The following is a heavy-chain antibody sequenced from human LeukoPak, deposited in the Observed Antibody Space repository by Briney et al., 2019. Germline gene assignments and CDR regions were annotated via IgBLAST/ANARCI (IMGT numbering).Heavy chain of an antibody. CDR3: ARLAYYYDSSGLDY. J-gene: IGHJ4*02. D-gene: IGHD3-22*01. CDR2: IYYSGST. CDR1: GGSISSYY. Sequence: PSETLSLTCTVSGGSISSYYWSWIRQPAGKGLEWIGSIYYSGSTYYNPSLKSRVTISVDTSKNQFSLKLSSVTAADTAVYYCARLAYYYDSSGLDYWGQGTLVTVSS. V-gene: IGHV4-59*05.